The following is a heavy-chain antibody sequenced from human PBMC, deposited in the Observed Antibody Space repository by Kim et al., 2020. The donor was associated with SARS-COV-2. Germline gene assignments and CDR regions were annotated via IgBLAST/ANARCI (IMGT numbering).Heavy chain of an antibody. V-gene: IGHV1-69*13. CDR1: GGTFSSYA. Sequence: SVKVSCKASGGTFSSYAISWVRQAPGQGLEWMGGIIPIFGTGNYAQKFQGRVTINADESTSTAYMELSSLRSEDTAVYYCARSGYSSSWTKYYYYGMDVWGQGTTVTVSS. CDR3: ARSGYSSSWTKYYYYGMDV. J-gene: IGHJ6*02. CDR2: IIPIFGTG. D-gene: IGHD6-13*01.